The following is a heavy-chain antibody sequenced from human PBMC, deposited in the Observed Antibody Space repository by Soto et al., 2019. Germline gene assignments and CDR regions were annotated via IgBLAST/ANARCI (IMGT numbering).Heavy chain of an antibody. CDR1: GFPFSDYY. J-gene: IGHJ4*02. CDR2: IVSSSSYT. V-gene: IGHV3-11*06. Sequence: PRWSRRLSCAASGFPFSDYYMSWIRQAPGKGLEWVSYIVSSSSYTNYADSVKGRFTISGDNAKTSLYLEMNSLRAEDTAVYYCARLRASSWYMGGYLDYWGLGTLVT. D-gene: IGHD6-13*01. CDR3: ARLRASSWYMGGYLDY.